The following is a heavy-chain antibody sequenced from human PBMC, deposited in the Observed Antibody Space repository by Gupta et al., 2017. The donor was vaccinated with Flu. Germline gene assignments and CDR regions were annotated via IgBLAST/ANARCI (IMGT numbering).Heavy chain of an antibody. J-gene: IGHJ5*02. CDR3: ARDVMDTAMVTGWFDP. V-gene: IGHV1-2*02. D-gene: IGHD5-18*01. CDR1: GYTFTAYY. Sequence: QVQLVQSGAEVKKPGASVKVSCKASGYTFTAYYIHWVRQPPGHGLEWMGWINPNSGGTHYAQKFQGRVTLTRDTSIRTAYMELSRLRSDDTAVYYCARDVMDTAMVTGWFDPWGQGTLVTVSS. CDR2: INPNSGGT.